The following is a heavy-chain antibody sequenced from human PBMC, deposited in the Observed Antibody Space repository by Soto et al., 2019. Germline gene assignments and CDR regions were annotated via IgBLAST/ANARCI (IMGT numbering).Heavy chain of an antibody. V-gene: IGHV4-4*02. J-gene: IGHJ5*02. CDR1: SGSISSSNW. D-gene: IGHD3-10*01. CDR3: ARVGISITMVRGDNWFDP. Sequence: SETLSLTCAVSSGSISSSNWWSWVRQPPGKGLEWIGEIYHSGSTNYNPSLKSRVTISVDKSKNQFSLKLSSVTAADTAVYYCARVGISITMVRGDNWFDPWGQGTLVTVSS. CDR2: IYHSGST.